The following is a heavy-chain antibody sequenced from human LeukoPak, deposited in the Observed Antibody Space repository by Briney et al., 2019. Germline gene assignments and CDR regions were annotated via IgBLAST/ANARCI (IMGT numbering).Heavy chain of an antibody. J-gene: IGHJ4*02. CDR2: IKSNSAGGTT. CDR1: GFTFKNAW. Sequence: GGSLRLSCAASGFTFKNAWMSWVRQAPGKGLEWVGRIKSNSAGGTTDYAALVTGRFTISRDDSKNTLYLHMNSLTTEDTAVYYCTTYCSGGACYSGEYFDYWGQGTLVTVSS. D-gene: IGHD2-15*01. CDR3: TTYCSGGACYSGEYFDY. V-gene: IGHV3-15*01.